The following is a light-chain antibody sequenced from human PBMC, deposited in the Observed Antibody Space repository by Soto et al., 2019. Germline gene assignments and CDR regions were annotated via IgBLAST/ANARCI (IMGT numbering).Light chain of an antibody. J-gene: IGKJ1*01. V-gene: IGKV3-15*01. Sequence: EIVLTQSPATLSVSPGETATLSCRASQTVSSNLAWYHQKPGQAPRLLIYGASTRATGIPARFSGSGSGTEFTLTISSLQPEDFAVYYCQQYNNWPPWTFGQGTKVAIK. CDR1: QTVSSN. CDR2: GAS. CDR3: QQYNNWPPWT.